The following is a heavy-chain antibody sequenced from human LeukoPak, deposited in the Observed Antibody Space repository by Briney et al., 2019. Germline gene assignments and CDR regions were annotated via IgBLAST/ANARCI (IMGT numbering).Heavy chain of an antibody. CDR2: ISTSGST. CDR1: GGSISMYY. V-gene: IGHV4-4*09. Sequence: SDTLSLTCTVSGGSISMYYWSWIRQPPARGLEWIGYISTSGSTNYHPSLKSRVTISVDTSKNQISLKRSSVTAADSAGYDCAMYRYGSGSRNYFDLWGQGTLVTVSS. CDR3: AMYRYGSGSRNYFDL. J-gene: IGHJ4*02. D-gene: IGHD3-10*01.